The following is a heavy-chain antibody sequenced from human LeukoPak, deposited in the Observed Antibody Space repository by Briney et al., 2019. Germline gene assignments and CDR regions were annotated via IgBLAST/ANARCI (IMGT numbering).Heavy chain of an antibody. CDR1: GFNYTSYT. Sequence: GGSLRLSCAASGFNYTSYTMNWVRQAPGMGLEWLSYISATRGITYYADSVRGRFTISRDNAKNSLSLQMDSLRAEDTAVYYCVRGSLASGVVVYYYYYLDVWGKGTTVTVSS. CDR3: VRGSLASGVVVYYYYYLDV. CDR2: ISATRGIT. J-gene: IGHJ6*03. V-gene: IGHV3-48*01. D-gene: IGHD3-3*01.